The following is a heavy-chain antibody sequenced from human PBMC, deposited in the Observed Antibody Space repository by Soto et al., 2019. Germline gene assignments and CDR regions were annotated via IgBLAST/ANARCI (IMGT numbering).Heavy chain of an antibody. D-gene: IGHD1-1*01. CDR2: ISGSGATT. Sequence: EVHLLESGGDLVQRGGSLRLSCAASGFIFSDYAMSWVRQAPGKGLEWVSAISGSGATTYYPDSVKGRFTISRDNSKNTLYLQMNSPRAEDTAVYYCTKGGIPRRYNIPKVDFDYWGQGSLVTVSS. V-gene: IGHV3-23*01. CDR3: TKGGIPRRYNIPKVDFDY. CDR1: GFIFSDYA. J-gene: IGHJ4*02.